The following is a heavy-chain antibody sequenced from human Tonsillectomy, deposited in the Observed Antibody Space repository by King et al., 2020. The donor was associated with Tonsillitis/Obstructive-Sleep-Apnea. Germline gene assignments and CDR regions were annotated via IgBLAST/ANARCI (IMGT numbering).Heavy chain of an antibody. V-gene: IGHV3-9*01. CDR1: GFTFDDHA. CDR2: ISWNSGSI. J-gene: IGHJ1*01. Sequence: EVQLVESGGGLVQPGRSLRVSCAASGFTFDDHAMHWVRQAPGKGLEWVSGISWNSGSIGYADSVKGRFTICRDNAKNSLYLQMNSLRAEDTALYYCAKGGYCSGGSCHQYFQHWGQGTLVTVSS. D-gene: IGHD2-15*01. CDR3: AKGGYCSGGSCHQYFQH.